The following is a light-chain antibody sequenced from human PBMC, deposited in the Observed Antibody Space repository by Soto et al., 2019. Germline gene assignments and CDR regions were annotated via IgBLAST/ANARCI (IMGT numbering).Light chain of an antibody. V-gene: IGKV1-5*01. CDR1: QSVRSW. J-gene: IGKJ4*01. CDR2: DAS. CDR3: QQYDNFRSLT. Sequence: DIQMTQSPSTLSASVGDRVTITCRASQSVRSWLAWYQQKPGRAPKFLIYDASSLESGVPSRFSGSGSGTEFTLTISNLQPDDFATYYCQQYDNFRSLTFGGGTKVDI.